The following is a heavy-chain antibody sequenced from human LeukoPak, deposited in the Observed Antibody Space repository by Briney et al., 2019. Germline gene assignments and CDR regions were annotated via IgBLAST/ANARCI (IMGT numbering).Heavy chain of an antibody. J-gene: IGHJ4*02. Sequence: PSETLSLTCTVSGGSISSYYWSWIRQPPGKGLEWIGYIYYSGSTNYDPSLKSRVTISVDTSKNQFSLKLSSVTSADTAVYYCAREVTRYYFDHWGQGTLVTVSS. CDR1: GGSISSYY. CDR3: AREVTRYYFDH. CDR2: IYYSGST. D-gene: IGHD4-23*01. V-gene: IGHV4-59*01.